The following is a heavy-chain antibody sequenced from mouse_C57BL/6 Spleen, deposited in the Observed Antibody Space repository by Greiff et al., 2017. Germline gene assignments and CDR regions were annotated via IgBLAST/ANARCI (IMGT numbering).Heavy chain of an antibody. CDR2: IHPNSGST. J-gene: IGHJ4*01. CDR1: GYTFTSYW. Sequence: VKLQQPGAELVKPGASVKLSCKASGYTFTSYWMHWVKQRPGQGLEWIGMIHPNSGSTNYNEKFKSKATLTVDKASSTAYMQLSSLTSEDSAVYYCAREFYYGSSPHYYAMDYWGQGTSVTVSS. V-gene: IGHV1-64*01. CDR3: AREFYYGSSPHYYAMDY. D-gene: IGHD1-1*01.